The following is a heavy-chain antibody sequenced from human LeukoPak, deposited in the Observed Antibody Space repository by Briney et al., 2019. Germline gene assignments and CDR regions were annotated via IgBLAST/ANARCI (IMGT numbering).Heavy chain of an antibody. CDR1: GFTFSSYG. Sequence: GGSLRLSCGAPGFTFSSYGMHWVRQAPGKGLEWVAFIRNDGRNKYYADSVKGRFTISRDNSKNTLYLQMNSVRAEDTAVYYCAKGGAARPDYWGQGTLVTVSS. J-gene: IGHJ4*02. D-gene: IGHD6-6*01. CDR3: AKGGAARPDY. CDR2: IRNDGRNK. V-gene: IGHV3-30*02.